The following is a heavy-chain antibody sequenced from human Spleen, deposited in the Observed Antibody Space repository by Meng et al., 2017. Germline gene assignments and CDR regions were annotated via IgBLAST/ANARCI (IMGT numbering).Heavy chain of an antibody. Sequence: EVQLVESGGGLIKPGGSLRLSCAASGFTFSIAWMSWVSRTNSDGSITNYAVSVRGRFTISRDDAKNTVYLQMNSLRVEDTAVYYCARDFGGWYDVWGQGTLVTVSS. CDR1: GFTFSIAW. J-gene: IGHJ5*02. CDR2: TNSDGSIT. V-gene: IGHV3-74*01. CDR3: ARDFGGWYDV. D-gene: IGHD3-3*01.